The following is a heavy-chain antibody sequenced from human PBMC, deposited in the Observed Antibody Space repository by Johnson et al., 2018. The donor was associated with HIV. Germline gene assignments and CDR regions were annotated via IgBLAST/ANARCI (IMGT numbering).Heavy chain of an antibody. V-gene: IGHV3-11*04. J-gene: IGHJ3*02. CDR1: GFTFSDCY. D-gene: IGHD1-26*01. CDR2: ISSSGRTI. CDR3: AKDRGSPGIPAAFDI. Sequence: QVQLVESGGGLVKSGGSLRLSCAASGFTFSDCYMSWIRQGPGGGLECIAYISSSGRTIYYADSVKGRFTISRDNAQNSLFLQMNSLRVEDTAVYYCAKDRGSPGIPAAFDIWGQGTIVTVSS.